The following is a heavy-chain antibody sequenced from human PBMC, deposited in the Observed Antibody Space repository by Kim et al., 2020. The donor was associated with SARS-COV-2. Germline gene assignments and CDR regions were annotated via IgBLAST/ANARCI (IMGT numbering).Heavy chain of an antibody. Sequence: ASVKVSCKASGYTFTSYDINWVRQATGQGLEWMGWMNPNSGNTGYAQKFQGRVTMTRNTSISTAYMELSSLRSEDTAVYYCARGDYYDSSGYYYADDYWGQGTLLTVSS. J-gene: IGHJ4*02. V-gene: IGHV1-8*01. CDR1: GYTFTSYD. CDR2: MNPNSGNT. D-gene: IGHD3-22*01. CDR3: ARGDYYDSSGYYYADDY.